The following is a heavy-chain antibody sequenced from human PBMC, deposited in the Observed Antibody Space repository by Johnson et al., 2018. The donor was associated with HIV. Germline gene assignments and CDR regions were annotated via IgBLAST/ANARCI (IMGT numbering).Heavy chain of an antibody. D-gene: IGHD3-3*01. CDR2: IRHDGNNK. V-gene: IGHV3-30*02. Sequence: QMQLVESGGGVVQPGWSLRLSCAVSGFTFSGYGMHWVRQTPGKGLEWVAFIRHDGNNKYYAESMKGRLIISRDNSKNMLYLEMQSLTSEDTAVYYCARGHTWPKSGFDFWGQGTMVTVSS. CDR1: GFTFSGYG. CDR3: ARGHTWPKSGFDF. J-gene: IGHJ3*01.